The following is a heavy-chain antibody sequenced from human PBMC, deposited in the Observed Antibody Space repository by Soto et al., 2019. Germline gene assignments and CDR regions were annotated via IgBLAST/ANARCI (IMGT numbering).Heavy chain of an antibody. CDR1: GVSFSGYY. CDR2: INHSGST. J-gene: IGHJ6*03. CDR3: ARGEYSSSSSHYMDV. Sequence: SETLSLTCAVYGVSFSGYYWSWIRQPPGKGLEWIGEINHSGSTNYNPSLKSRVTISVDTSKNQFSLKLSSVTAADTAVYYCARGEYSSSSSHYMDVWGKGTTVTVSS. V-gene: IGHV4-34*01. D-gene: IGHD6-6*01.